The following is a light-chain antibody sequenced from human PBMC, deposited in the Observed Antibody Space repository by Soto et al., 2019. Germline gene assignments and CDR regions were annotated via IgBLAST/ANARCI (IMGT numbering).Light chain of an antibody. CDR1: QSVSSD. Sequence: EIVLTQSPATLSLSPGERATLSCRASQSVSSDLAWCQQKPGQAPRLLIYDVSNRATGIPVRFSGSGSGTDFTLTISSLEPEDFAFYYCQQRSNWPPYTFGQGTKLEIK. CDR2: DVS. V-gene: IGKV3-11*01. CDR3: QQRSNWPPYT. J-gene: IGKJ2*01.